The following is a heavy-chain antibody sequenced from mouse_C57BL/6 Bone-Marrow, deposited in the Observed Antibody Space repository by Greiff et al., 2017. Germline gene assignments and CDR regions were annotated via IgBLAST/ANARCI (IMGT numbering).Heavy chain of an antibody. Sequence: HVQLQQPWAALVKPGASVPMSCKASGYTFTSYWITWVKQRPGQGLEWIGDIYPGRGSTNYNEKFKSKATMTVDTSSSTAYMQLSSLTSEDSAVYYCARFDLYIDYWGQGTTLTVSS. CDR1: GYTFTSYW. CDR3: ARFDLYIDY. CDR2: IYPGRGST. D-gene: IGHD1-1*01. J-gene: IGHJ2*01. V-gene: IGHV1-55*01.